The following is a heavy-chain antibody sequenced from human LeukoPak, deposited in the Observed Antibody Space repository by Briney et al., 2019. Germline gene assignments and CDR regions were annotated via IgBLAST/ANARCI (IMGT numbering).Heavy chain of an antibody. CDR1: GGSFSGYY. D-gene: IGHD3-10*01. Sequence: PSETLSLTCAVYGGSFSGYYWSWIRQPPGKGLEWIGEINHSGSTNYNPSLKSRVTISVDTSKNQFSLKLSSVTAADTGVYYCARHGPRRLLWFGELLFRTSGFDPWGQGTLVTVSS. J-gene: IGHJ5*02. CDR2: INHSGST. V-gene: IGHV4-34*01. CDR3: ARHGPRRLLWFGELLFRTSGFDP.